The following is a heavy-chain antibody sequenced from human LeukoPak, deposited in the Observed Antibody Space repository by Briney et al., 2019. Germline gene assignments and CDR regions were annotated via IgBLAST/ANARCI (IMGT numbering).Heavy chain of an antibody. Sequence: PGGSLRLSCAASGFTFSSYSMNWVRQAPGKGLEWVSSISSSSTYIYYADSVKGRFTLSRDNAKNSLYLQVNSLRAEDTAVYYCARDETYCGADCSLDYWGQGTLVTVSS. D-gene: IGHD2-21*01. V-gene: IGHV3-21*01. CDR2: ISSSSTYI. CDR1: GFTFSSYS. J-gene: IGHJ4*02. CDR3: ARDETYCGADCSLDY.